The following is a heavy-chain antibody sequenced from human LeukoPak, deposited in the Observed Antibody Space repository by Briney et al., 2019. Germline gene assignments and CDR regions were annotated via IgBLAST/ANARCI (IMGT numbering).Heavy chain of an antibody. D-gene: IGHD6-25*01. J-gene: IGHJ4*02. Sequence: GGSLRLSCAASGFTVSNNYMSWVRQAPGKGLESVSVIFGGGSTYYADSVKGRFTISRDNSKNTLYLQMNSLRAEDTAVYYCARSPWGDSSGPYFFDYWGQGTLVTVSS. CDR2: IFGGGST. CDR1: GFTVSNNY. V-gene: IGHV3-53*01. CDR3: ARSPWGDSSGPYFFDY.